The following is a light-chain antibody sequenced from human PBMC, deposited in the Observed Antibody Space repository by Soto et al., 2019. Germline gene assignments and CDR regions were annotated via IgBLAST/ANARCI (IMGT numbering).Light chain of an antibody. CDR3: QQRTRWTMT. CDR1: RGVGST. Sequence: IVMTQCRATLSVSARGRAALSFRASRGVGSTLAWYQQKPGQAPRLLIYGASTRATGIPARFSGSGSGTEFTLPISSLQSEAFAVYSCQQRTRWTMTFGQGTRLANK. J-gene: IGKJ5*01. V-gene: IGKV3-15*01. CDR2: GAS.